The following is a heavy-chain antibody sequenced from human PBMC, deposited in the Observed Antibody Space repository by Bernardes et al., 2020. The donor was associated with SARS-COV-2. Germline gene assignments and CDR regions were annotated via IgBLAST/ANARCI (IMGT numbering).Heavy chain of an antibody. D-gene: IGHD3-3*01. J-gene: IGHJ4*02. CDR1: GGSFSGYY. Sequence: SETLSLTCAVYGGSFSGYYWSWIRQPPGKGLEWIGEINHSGSTNYNPSLKSRVTISVDTSKNQFSLKLSSVTAADTAVYYCARVRTIFGVVIPGSYYFDYWGQGTLVTVSS. CDR3: ARVRTIFGVVIPGSYYFDY. V-gene: IGHV4-34*01. CDR2: INHSGST.